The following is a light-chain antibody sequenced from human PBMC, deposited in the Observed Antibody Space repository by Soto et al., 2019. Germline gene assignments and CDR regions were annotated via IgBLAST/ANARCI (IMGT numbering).Light chain of an antibody. CDR3: TSYTINVTLVVI. Sequence: QSALTQPASVSGSPGQSITISCTGKSSDVGGYNYVSWYQQHPGKAPKLMTYDVTNRPSGVSDRFAGSKSGNTASLAISGLQAEDESYYYCTSYTINVTLVVIFGGGTKLTVL. J-gene: IGLJ2*01. CDR2: DVT. V-gene: IGLV2-14*01. CDR1: SSDVGGYNY.